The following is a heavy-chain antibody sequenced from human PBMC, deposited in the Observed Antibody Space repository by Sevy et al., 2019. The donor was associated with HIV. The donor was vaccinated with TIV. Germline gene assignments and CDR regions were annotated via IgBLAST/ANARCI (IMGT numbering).Heavy chain of an antibody. J-gene: IGHJ6*02. V-gene: IGHV3-11*01. D-gene: IGHD2-8*01. Sequence: GGSLRLSCAASGFTFSNYFMSWIRQAPGKGLEWISYISLSGSTIYYADSVKGRFTISRNNAGNSLYLQMNSLRAEDTAVYYCARENRHCTNGVCYGYYGMDVWGQGTTVTVSS. CDR3: ARENRHCTNGVCYGYYGMDV. CDR2: ISLSGSTI. CDR1: GFTFSNYF.